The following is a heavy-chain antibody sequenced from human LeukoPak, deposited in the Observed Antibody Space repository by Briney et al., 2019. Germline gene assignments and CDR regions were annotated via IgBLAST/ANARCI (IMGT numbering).Heavy chain of an antibody. CDR1: GGSISSYY. V-gene: IGHV4-59*01. CDR3: AGEGRARGYSLDP. J-gene: IGHJ5*02. CDR2: IYYSGST. Sequence: SETLSLTCTVSGGSISSYYWSWIRQPPGKGLEWIGYIYYSGSTNYNPSLKSRVTISADTSKNQFSLKLSSVTAADTAVYSCAGEGRARGYSLDPWGQGTLVTVYS. D-gene: IGHD5-18*01.